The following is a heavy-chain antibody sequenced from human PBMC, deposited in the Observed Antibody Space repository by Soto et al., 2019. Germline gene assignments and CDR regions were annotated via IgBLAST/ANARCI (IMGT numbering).Heavy chain of an antibody. V-gene: IGHV4-39*01. J-gene: IGHJ5*02. CDR1: GDSMTSSSYY. CDR2: IYYSERTSYNSGST. CDR3: ARHTRNQFDP. Sequence: QLQLQESGPGLVKPSETLSLTCTVSGDSMTSSSYYWGWIRQPPGKGLEWIGSIYYSERTSYNSGSTYYSPSLKSRVNISGDTSKSQFSLKLSSVTAADTAVYYCARHTRNQFDPWGQGTLVTVSS.